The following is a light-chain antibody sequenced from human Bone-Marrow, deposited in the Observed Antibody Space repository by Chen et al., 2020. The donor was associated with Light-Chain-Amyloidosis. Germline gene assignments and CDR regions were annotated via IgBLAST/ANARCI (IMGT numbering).Light chain of an antibody. CDR1: SRDVWSYNL. CDR2: KGS. V-gene: IGLV2-23*01. CDR3: CSYAGSSPSVV. Sequence: QSAQTQPVSVSGTPGQSITISCTGTSRDVWSYNLVPWYQQHPGKATQLIFYKGSKRHSGVSNRFSGSKSGNTASLTISGLQAEDEADYYCCSYAGSSPSVVFGGGTKLTVL. J-gene: IGLJ2*01.